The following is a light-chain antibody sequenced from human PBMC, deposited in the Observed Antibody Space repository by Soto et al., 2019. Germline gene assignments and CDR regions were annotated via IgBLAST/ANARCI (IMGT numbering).Light chain of an antibody. V-gene: IGLV3-9*01. CDR2: RDS. J-gene: IGLJ2*01. CDR1: NIESKI. CDR3: QVWDSSTVV. Sequence: SYELTQPLSVSVALGQTARITCGGNNIESKIVHWYQQKPGQAPVPVIYRDSNRPSGIPERFSGSNSGNTATLTISRAQAGDEADYYCQVWDSSTVVFGGGTKVTVL.